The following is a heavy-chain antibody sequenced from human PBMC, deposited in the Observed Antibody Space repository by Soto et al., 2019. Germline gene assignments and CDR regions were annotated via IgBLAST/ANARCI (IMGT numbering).Heavy chain of an antibody. CDR2: IYYSGST. J-gene: IGHJ4*02. Sequence: ASETLSLTCTVSGGSISSYYWSWIRQPPGKGLEWIGYIYYSGSTNYNPSLKSRVTISVDTSKNQFSLKLSSVTAADTAVYYCARAGVATRDKLDYWGQGTLVTVSS. CDR3: ARAGVATRDKLDY. V-gene: IGHV4-59*01. D-gene: IGHD6-13*01. CDR1: GGSISSYY.